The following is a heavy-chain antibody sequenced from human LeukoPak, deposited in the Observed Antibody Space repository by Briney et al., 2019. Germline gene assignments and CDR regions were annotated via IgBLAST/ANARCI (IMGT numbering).Heavy chain of an antibody. CDR3: ARAVQVTTGGLFDY. V-gene: IGHV1-69*06. Sequence: ASVKVSCKASGGTFSNYATSWVRQAPGQGLEWMGGIIPIFDTPNFAQKFQGRVTITADKSTSTAYMELSRLRSEDTAVYYCARAVQVTTGGLFDYWGQGTLVTVSS. CDR2: IIPIFDTP. J-gene: IGHJ4*02. CDR1: GGTFSNYA. D-gene: IGHD4-17*01.